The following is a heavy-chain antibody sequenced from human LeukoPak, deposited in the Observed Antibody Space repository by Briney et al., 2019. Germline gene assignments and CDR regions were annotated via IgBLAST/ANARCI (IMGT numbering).Heavy chain of an antibody. Sequence: GASVMVSCKASGYTFTGYYIHWVRQAPGQGLEWVGWISPSSGATNCAQKFRGRVTLTRDTSISTAYMDLNRLGSDDTALYYCAGSRVLVSGRGWGMDVRGQGTTVTVSS. V-gene: IGHV1-2*02. D-gene: IGHD6-19*01. CDR3: AGSRVLVSGRGWGMDV. CDR1: GYTFTGYY. CDR2: ISPSSGAT. J-gene: IGHJ6*02.